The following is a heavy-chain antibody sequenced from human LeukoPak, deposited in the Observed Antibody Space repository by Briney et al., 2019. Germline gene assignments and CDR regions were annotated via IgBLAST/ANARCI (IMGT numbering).Heavy chain of an antibody. CDR1: GYTFSTHW. J-gene: IGHJ4*02. CDR2: LNPNSGGT. D-gene: IGHD5-24*01. V-gene: IGHV1-2*02. Sequence: ASVKVSCKASGYTFSTHWMHWVRQAPGQGLEWMGWLNPNSGGTTYAQKFQGRVTITRDTSISTAYMELSSLRSDDTAVYYCARGRDGTYLDSWGQGTLVTVSS. CDR3: ARGRDGTYLDS.